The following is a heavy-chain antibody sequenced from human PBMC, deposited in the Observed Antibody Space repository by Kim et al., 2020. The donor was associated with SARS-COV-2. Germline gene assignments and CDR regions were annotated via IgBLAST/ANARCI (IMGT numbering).Heavy chain of an antibody. CDR3: ARYHGDYADY. D-gene: IGHD4-17*01. Sequence: LSLTCTVSGGSISSGDYYWSWIRQHPGKGLEWIGYIYYSGGAYYNPSLKSRVTISVDTSKNQFSLKLSSVTAADTAVFYCARYHGDYADYWGQGTLVTVSS. J-gene: IGHJ4*02. CDR2: IYYSGGA. V-gene: IGHV4-31*03. CDR1: GGSISSGDYY.